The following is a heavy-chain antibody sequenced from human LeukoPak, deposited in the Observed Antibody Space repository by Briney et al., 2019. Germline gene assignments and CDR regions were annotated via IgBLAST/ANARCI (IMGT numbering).Heavy chain of an antibody. CDR1: GFTVSSNY. V-gene: IGHV3-53*01. CDR2: TYSGGST. Sequence: GGSLRLSCAASGFTVSSNYMTWVRQAPGKGLEWVSVTYSGGSTYYADSVKGRFTISRDNSKNTLYLQMNSLRAEDTAVYYCARMVTTLYFDYWGQGTLVTVSS. J-gene: IGHJ4*02. D-gene: IGHD4-17*01. CDR3: ARMVTTLYFDY.